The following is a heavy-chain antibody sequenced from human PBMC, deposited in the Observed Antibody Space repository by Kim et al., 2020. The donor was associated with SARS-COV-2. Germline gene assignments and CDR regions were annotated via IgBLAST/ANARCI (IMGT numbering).Heavy chain of an antibody. D-gene: IGHD3-22*01. J-gene: IGHJ4*02. CDR3: ASEDGDSSGFHYFDY. CDR1: GFTFSSYG. CDR2: ISYDGSNK. V-gene: IGHV3-30*03. Sequence: GGSLRLSCAASGFTFSSYGMHWVRQAPGKGLEWVAVISYDGSNKYYADSVKGRFTISRDNSKNTLYLQMNSLRAEDTAVYYCASEDGDSSGFHYFDYWGQGTLVTVSS.